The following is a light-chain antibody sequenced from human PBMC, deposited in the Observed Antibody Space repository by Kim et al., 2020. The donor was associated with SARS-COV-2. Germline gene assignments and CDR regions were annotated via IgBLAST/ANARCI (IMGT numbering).Light chain of an antibody. CDR1: QSVGSSY. Sequence: EFVLMQSPGTLSSSPGERATLSCRASQSVGSSYLAWYQQKPGQVPRLLIYGTSNRASGTPDRFSGSGSGTDFTLTISGLEPEDFAVYYCQQYGRSLWTFGQGTKVDIK. J-gene: IGKJ1*01. CDR2: GTS. V-gene: IGKV3-20*01. CDR3: QQYGRSLWT.